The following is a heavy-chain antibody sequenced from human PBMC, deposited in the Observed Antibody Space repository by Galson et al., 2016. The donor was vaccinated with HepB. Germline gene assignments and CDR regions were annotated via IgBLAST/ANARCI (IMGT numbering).Heavy chain of an antibody. D-gene: IGHD4-17*01. CDR3: AHRTVTAVTSPFNY. V-gene: IGHV2-5*02. CDR1: GFSLSTSGVG. CDR2: LYWDDDK. J-gene: IGHJ4*02. Sequence: PALVKPTQTLTLTCTFSGFSLSTSGVGVGWIRQPPGKALEWLALLYWDDDKSYSPSLKSRLTITKDTSKNQVVLTVTDMDPVDTATYYCAHRTVTAVTSPFNYWGQGALVTVSS.